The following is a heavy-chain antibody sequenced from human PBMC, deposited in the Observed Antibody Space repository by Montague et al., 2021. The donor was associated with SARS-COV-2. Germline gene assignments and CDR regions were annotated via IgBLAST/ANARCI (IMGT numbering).Heavy chain of an antibody. Sequence: SLRLSCAAAGLTFSSYAMHWVRQAPGKGLEWVAGLSYDGDNKYYADSMKGRLTISRGNSKNTLYLQMNSLRAEDAAVYYCARDWGEVGSGWYTGLDYWGQGTLVTVSS. CDR1: GLTFSSYA. D-gene: IGHD6-19*01. J-gene: IGHJ4*02. CDR3: ARDWGEVGSGWYTGLDY. CDR2: LSYDGDNK. V-gene: IGHV3-30*04.